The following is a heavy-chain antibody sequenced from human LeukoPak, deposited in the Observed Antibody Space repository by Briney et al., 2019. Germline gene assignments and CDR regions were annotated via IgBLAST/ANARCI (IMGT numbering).Heavy chain of an antibody. CDR3: ATGAMVYEY. Sequence: ASVKVSCKLSGSTLTKISIDWVRQAPGKGLECMGTFGPQVGETIHAQKLQGRLKMTADTSTDTAYMGMSSLQSEDTAVYYCATGAMVYEYWGQGTLVTVSS. CDR1: GSTLTKIS. J-gene: IGHJ4*02. CDR2: FGPQVGET. D-gene: IGHD3-10*01. V-gene: IGHV1-24*01.